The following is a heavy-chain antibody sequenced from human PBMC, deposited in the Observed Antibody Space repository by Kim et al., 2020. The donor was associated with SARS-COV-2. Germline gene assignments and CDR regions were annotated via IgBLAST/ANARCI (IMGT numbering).Heavy chain of an antibody. Sequence: GGSLRLSCAASGFTFSSYAMSWVRQAPGKGLEWVSVIYSGGSSTYYADSVKGRFTISRDNSKNTLYLQMNSLRAEDTAVYYCAKGIFGVVKYAFDIWGQGTMVTVSS. J-gene: IGHJ3*02. CDR2: IYSGGSST. D-gene: IGHD3-3*01. V-gene: IGHV3-23*03. CDR1: GFTFSSYA. CDR3: AKGIFGVVKYAFDI.